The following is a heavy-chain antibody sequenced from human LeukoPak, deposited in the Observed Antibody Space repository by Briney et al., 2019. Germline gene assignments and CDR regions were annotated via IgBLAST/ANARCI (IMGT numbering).Heavy chain of an antibody. D-gene: IGHD6-13*01. J-gene: IGHJ5*02. CDR2: ISYDGSNK. Sequence: GGSLRLSCAASGFTFSSYAMSWVRQAPGKGLEWVAVISYDGSNKYYADSVKGRFTISRDNSKNTLYLQMNSLRAEDTAVYYCARARSSSWYPNWFDPWGQGTLVTVSS. CDR1: GFTFSSYA. CDR3: ARARSSSWYPNWFDP. V-gene: IGHV3-30-3*01.